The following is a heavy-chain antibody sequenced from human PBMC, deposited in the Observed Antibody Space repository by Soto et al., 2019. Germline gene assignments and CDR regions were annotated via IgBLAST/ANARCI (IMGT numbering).Heavy chain of an antibody. CDR3: ARGTPAATYYFDF. V-gene: IGHV1-69*02. D-gene: IGHD2-15*01. Sequence: QVQLVQSGAEVKKPGSSVRVSCKASGVTLTRNTISWVRQAPGQGLEWMGRIIPMFGIQKNAQKFQGRVTITADRSTNTAYMALSSLRSEDTAVYYCARGTPAATYYFDFWGQGSLVTVSS. CDR2: IIPMFGIQ. J-gene: IGHJ4*02. CDR1: GVTLTRNT.